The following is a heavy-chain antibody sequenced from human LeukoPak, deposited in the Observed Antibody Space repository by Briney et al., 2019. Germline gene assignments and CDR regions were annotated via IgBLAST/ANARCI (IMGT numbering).Heavy chain of an antibody. J-gene: IGHJ4*02. V-gene: IGHV1-18*01. CDR3: ASESNIVATIRYFDY. CDR1: GYTFTSYG. CDR2: ISAYNGNT. Sequence: ASVKVSCKASGYTFTSYGISWVRQAPGQGLERMGWISAYNGNTNYAQKLQGRVTMTTDTSTSTAYMELRSLRSDDTAVYYCASESNIVATIRYFDYWGQGTLVTVSS. D-gene: IGHD5-12*01.